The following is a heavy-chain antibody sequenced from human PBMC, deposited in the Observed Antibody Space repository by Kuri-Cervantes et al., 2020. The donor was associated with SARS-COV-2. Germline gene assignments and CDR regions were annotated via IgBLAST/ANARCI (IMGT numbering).Heavy chain of an antibody. J-gene: IGHJ4*02. D-gene: IGHD4-17*01. CDR3: AKASDSMTTVTTLGV. V-gene: IGHV3-23*01. CDR2: ISRSGT. Sequence: GESLKISCAASGFTFSTYAMSWVRQAPGKGLEWVSAISRSGTYYADSVKGRFTISRDNSKNTLYLQMNSLRAEDTAVYYCAKASDSMTTVTTLGVWGQGTLVTVSS. CDR1: GFTFSTYA.